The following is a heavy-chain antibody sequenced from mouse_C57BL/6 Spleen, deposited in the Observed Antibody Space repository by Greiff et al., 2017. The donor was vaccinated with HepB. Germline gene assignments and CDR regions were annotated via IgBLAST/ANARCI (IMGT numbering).Heavy chain of an antibody. D-gene: IGHD1-1*01. CDR3: VYGSSYYFDY. V-gene: IGHV1-64*01. CDR2: IHPNSGST. Sequence: QVHVKQPGAELVKPGASVKLSCKASGYTFTSYWMHWVKQRPGQGLEWIGMIHPNSGSTNYNEKFKSKATLTVDKSSSTAYMQLSSLTSEDSAVYYCVYGSSYYFDYWGQGTTLTVSS. J-gene: IGHJ2*01. CDR1: GYTFTSYW.